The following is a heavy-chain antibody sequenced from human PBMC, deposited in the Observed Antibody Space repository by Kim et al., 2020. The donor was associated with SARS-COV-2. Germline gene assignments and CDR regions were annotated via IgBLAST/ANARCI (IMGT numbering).Heavy chain of an antibody. V-gene: IGHV3-53*04. CDR3: ARRAPRSSYFDY. Sequence: YYADSVKGRFTISRHNSKNTLYLQMNSLRAEDTAVYYCARRAPRSSYFDYWGQGTLVTVSS. D-gene: IGHD2-2*01. J-gene: IGHJ4*02.